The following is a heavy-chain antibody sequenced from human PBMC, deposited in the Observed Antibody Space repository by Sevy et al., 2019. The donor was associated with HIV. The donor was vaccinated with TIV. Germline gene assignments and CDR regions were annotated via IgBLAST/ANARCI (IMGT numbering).Heavy chain of an antibody. J-gene: IGHJ4*02. CDR1: GFTFSSYA. D-gene: IGHD3-16*02. CDR2: ISGSGGST. V-gene: IGHV3-23*01. CDR3: AKDATIFMITFGGVIVSYFDY. Sequence: GGSLRLSCAASGFTFSSYAMSWVRQAPGKGLEWVSAISGSGGSTYYADSVKGRFTISRDNSKNTLYLQMNSLRAEDTAVYYCAKDATIFMITFGGVIVSYFDYWGPGTLVTVSS.